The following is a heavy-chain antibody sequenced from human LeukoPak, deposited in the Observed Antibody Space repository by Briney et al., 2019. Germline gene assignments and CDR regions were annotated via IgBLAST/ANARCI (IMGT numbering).Heavy chain of an antibody. Sequence: GGSLRLSCAASGFTFSSYSMNWVRQAPGKGLEWVSSISSSSSYIYYADSVKGRFTISRDNPKNSLYLQMNSLRAEDTAVYYCAREAVAGLYNWFDPWGQGTLVTVSS. J-gene: IGHJ5*02. CDR1: GFTFSSYS. D-gene: IGHD6-19*01. CDR2: ISSSSSYI. V-gene: IGHV3-21*01. CDR3: AREAVAGLYNWFDP.